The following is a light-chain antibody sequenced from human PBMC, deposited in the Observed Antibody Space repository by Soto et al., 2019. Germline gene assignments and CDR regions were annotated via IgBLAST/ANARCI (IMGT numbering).Light chain of an antibody. CDR1: QGISRY. Sequence: DIQLTQSPSFLSASVGDRVTITCRASQGISRYLAWYQQKPGKAPRLLISTASTLQSGVPSRFSGSGSGTEFTLTISSLQPEDFATYYCQQVNSYPWTFGQGTKVEIK. CDR2: TAS. CDR3: QQVNSYPWT. V-gene: IGKV1-9*01. J-gene: IGKJ1*01.